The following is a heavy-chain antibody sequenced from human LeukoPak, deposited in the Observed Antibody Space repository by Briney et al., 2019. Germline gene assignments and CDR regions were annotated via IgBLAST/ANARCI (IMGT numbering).Heavy chain of an antibody. CDR3: AKVGDSSDYLYYFDY. V-gene: IGHV3-23*01. D-gene: IGHD3-22*01. CDR2: ISGSGGST. J-gene: IGHJ4*02. CDR1: GFTFSSYA. Sequence: GGSLRLSCAASGFTFSSYAMSWVRQAPGKGLEWVSAISGSGGSTYYADSVKGRFTISRDNSKNTLYLQMNSLRAKDTAVYYCAKVGDSSDYLYYFDYWGQGTLVTVSS.